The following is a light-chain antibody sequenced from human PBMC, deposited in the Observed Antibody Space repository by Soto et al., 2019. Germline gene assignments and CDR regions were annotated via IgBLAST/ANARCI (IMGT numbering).Light chain of an antibody. J-gene: IGLJ2*01. CDR1: SSDVGGYNY. CDR2: DVS. Sequence: QSAPTQPASVSGSPGQSITISCTGSSSDVGGYNYVSWYQQHPGKAPKLMIYDVSNRPSGVSKRFSGSKSGNTASLTISGRQAEDEADYYCSSYTTSSTVAFGGGTKLTVL. V-gene: IGLV2-14*01. CDR3: SSYTTSSTVA.